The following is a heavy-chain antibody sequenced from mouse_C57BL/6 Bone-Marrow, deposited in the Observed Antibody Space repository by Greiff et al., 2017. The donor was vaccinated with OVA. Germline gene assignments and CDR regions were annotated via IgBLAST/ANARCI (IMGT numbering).Heavy chain of an antibody. J-gene: IGHJ2*01. V-gene: IGHV1-15*01. D-gene: IGHD1-1*01. CDR1: GYTFTDYE. CDR2: IDPETGGT. CDR3: TGGGDYYGSSWYFDY. Sequence: QVQLQQSGAELVRPGASVTLSCKASGYTFTDYEMHWVKQTPVHGLEWIGAIDPETGGTAYNQKFKGKAILTADKSSSTAYMELRSLTSVDSAVYYCTGGGDYYGSSWYFDYGGQGTTLTVSA.